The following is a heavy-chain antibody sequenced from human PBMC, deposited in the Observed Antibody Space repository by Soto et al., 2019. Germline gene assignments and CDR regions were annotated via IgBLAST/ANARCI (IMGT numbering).Heavy chain of an antibody. D-gene: IGHD4-17*01. CDR1: GFSISSGFY. Sequence: SETLSLTCAVSGFSISSGFYWGWIRQPPGKGLEWIGNIYHSGSTYYNPSLKSRVTISADTSKNQLSLKLSSVTAADTAVYYCARAFYGDYPAYSNGMDVWGQGTTVTVS. J-gene: IGHJ6*02. V-gene: IGHV4-38-2*01. CDR3: ARAFYGDYPAYSNGMDV. CDR2: IYHSGST.